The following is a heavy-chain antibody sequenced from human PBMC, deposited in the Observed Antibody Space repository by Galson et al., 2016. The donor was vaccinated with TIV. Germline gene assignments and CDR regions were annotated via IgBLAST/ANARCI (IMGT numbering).Heavy chain of an antibody. CDR3: ARSPADPQYSYYYIDV. CDR2: IYPGDSDT. V-gene: IGHV5-51*03. CDR1: GYSFTTHW. J-gene: IGHJ6*03. Sequence: QSGAEVKQSGESLKISCKASGYSFTTHWIGWVHQMPGKGLEWMGIIYPGDSDTRYSPSFQGQVTISAAKSISTAYLQWSALRASDTAMYYCARSPADPQYSYYYIDVWGKGTTVTASS.